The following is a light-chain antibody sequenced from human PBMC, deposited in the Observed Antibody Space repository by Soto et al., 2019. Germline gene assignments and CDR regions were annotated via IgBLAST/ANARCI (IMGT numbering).Light chain of an antibody. CDR2: DAS. Sequence: AIQLTQSPSSLSASVGDRVTITCRASQGISSALAWYQQKPGKAPKLLIYDASSLESGVPSRFSGSGSGTDFPLTISNRQPEDFATIYCQQFNSSLPYSFGRGTKLDIK. CDR3: QQFNSSLPYS. V-gene: IGKV1-13*02. J-gene: IGKJ2*01. CDR1: QGISSA.